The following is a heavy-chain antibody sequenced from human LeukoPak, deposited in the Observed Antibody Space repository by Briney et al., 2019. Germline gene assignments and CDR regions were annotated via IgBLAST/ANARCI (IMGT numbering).Heavy chain of an antibody. D-gene: IGHD1-14*01. CDR1: GGSISSYY. Sequence: PSETLSLTCTVSGGSISSYYWSWIRQPPGKGLEWIGYIYYSGRTNYNPSLESRVTISVDTSKNQFSLKLSSVTAADTAVYYCARHTRYDFHYWGEGTLVTVSS. CDR2: IYYSGRT. V-gene: IGHV4-59*08. J-gene: IGHJ4*02. CDR3: ARHTRYDFHY.